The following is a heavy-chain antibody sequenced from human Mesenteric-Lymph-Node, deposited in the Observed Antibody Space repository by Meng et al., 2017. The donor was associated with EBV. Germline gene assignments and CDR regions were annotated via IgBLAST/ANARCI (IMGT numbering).Heavy chain of an antibody. J-gene: IGHJ4*02. V-gene: IGHV4-34*01. D-gene: IGHD3-10*01. Sequence: QLRRWGAGWLKPSESLSLTCVVNGESSSGYYWIWIRQPPGKGLEWIGEINHSGSTNYSPSLKSRVTISGDTSKKEFSLKLTSVTAADTAVYYCARGAAFLVQWGQGTLVTVSS. CDR2: INHSGST. CDR1: GESSSGYY. CDR3: ARGAAFLVQ.